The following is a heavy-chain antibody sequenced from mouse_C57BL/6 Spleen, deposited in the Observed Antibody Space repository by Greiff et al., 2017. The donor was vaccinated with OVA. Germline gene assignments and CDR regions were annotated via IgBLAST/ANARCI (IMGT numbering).Heavy chain of an antibody. CDR2: IPPNSGST. CDR1: GYTFTSYW. CDR3: AREGSSGYVVDY. J-gene: IGHJ4*01. Sequence: QVQLQQPGAELVKPGASVKLSCKASGYTFTSYWMHWVKQRPGQGLEWIGMIPPNSGSTNYNEKFKSKATLTVDKSSSTAYMQLSSLTSEDSAVYYCAREGSSGYVVDYWGQGTSVTVSS. V-gene: IGHV1-64*01. D-gene: IGHD3-2*02.